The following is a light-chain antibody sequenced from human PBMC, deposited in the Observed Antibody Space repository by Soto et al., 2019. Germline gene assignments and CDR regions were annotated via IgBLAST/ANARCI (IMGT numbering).Light chain of an antibody. CDR1: SSDIGAYKF. CDR2: EVS. Sequence: QSAVTQPPSASGSPGQSVAISCTGTSSDIGAYKFVSWYQQHPGKAPKFIIYEVSIRPSGVPDRFSGSKSGNTASLTVSGLLAEDEADYYCSLYAGSNNVVFGGGTKLTVL. CDR3: SLYAGSNNVV. J-gene: IGLJ2*01. V-gene: IGLV2-8*01.